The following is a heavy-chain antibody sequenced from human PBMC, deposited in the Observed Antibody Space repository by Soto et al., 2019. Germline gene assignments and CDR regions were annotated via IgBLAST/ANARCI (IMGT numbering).Heavy chain of an antibody. J-gene: IGHJ5*02. V-gene: IGHV4-61*01. CDR3: ARGSPLGFGVDWFDP. CDR1: GGSVSSGSYY. Sequence: SETLSLTCTVSGGSVSSGSYYWSWIRQPPGKGLEWIRYIYYSGSTNYNPSLKSRVTISVDTSKNQFSLKLSSVTAADTAVYYCARGSPLGFGVDWFDPWGQGTLVTVSS. D-gene: IGHD2-8*01. CDR2: IYYSGST.